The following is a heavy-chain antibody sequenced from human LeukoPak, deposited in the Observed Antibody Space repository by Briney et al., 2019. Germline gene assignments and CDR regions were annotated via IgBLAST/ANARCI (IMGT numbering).Heavy chain of an antibody. Sequence: GGSLRLPCAASGFTFSDYYMSWIRQAPGKGLEWVSYISIGGTTIYYADSVKGRFTLSRDNAKNSLYLQMNSLRAEDTAVYYCARPGLRGYSYGIDFWGQGTLVTVSS. J-gene: IGHJ4*02. V-gene: IGHV3-11*01. CDR3: ARPGLRGYSYGIDF. D-gene: IGHD5-18*01. CDR1: GFTFSDYY. CDR2: ISIGGTTI.